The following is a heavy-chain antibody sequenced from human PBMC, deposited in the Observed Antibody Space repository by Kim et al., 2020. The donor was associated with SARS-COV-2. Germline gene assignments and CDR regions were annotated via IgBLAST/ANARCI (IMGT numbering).Heavy chain of an antibody. CDR3: ARDDAFDI. J-gene: IGHJ3*02. CDR2: GST. V-gene: IGHV4-59*01. Sequence: GSTNYNPSLKSRVTISVDTSKNQFSLKLSSVTAADTAVYYCARDDAFDIWGQGTMVTVSS.